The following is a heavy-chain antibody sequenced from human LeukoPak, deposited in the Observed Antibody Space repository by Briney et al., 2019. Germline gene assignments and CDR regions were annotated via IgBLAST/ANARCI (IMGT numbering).Heavy chain of an antibody. Sequence: SGGSLRLSCAASGFTFSSYGMHWVRQAPGKGLEWVSAISGSGGSTYYADSVKGRFTISRDNSKNTLYLQMNSLRAEDTAVYYCAKMRRYCSSTSCYGVDYWGQGTLVTVSS. CDR3: AKMRRYCSSTSCYGVDY. V-gene: IGHV3-23*01. D-gene: IGHD2-2*01. CDR2: ISGSGGST. CDR1: GFTFSSYG. J-gene: IGHJ4*02.